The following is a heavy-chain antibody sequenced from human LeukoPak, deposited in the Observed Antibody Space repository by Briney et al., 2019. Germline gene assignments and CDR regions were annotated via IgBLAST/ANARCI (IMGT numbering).Heavy chain of an antibody. CDR1: GDSISNNH. CDR2: INSDGSA. Sequence: SETLSLTCTVSGDSISNNHWSWIRQPPGKGLEWIGYINSDGSANYNPSLKSRVTISLDTPKNQFSLELSSVTAADTAVYYCARLYLPATRFDYWGQGTLVTVSS. V-gene: IGHV4-59*01. D-gene: IGHD5-24*01. CDR3: ARLYLPATRFDY. J-gene: IGHJ4*02.